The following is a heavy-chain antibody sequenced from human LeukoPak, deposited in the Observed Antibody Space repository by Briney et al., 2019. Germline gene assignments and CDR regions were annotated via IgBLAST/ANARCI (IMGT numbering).Heavy chain of an antibody. V-gene: IGHV3-15*01. Sequence: GGSLRLSCAASGFTFTNVWMKWVRQAPGKGLEWVGHIKSKTDGGTTDYAAPVKGRFTISRDDSKNTLYLQMNSLKTEDTAVYYCTTESFRKTGIDYWGQGTQVTVSS. CDR1: GFTFTNVW. CDR3: TTESFRKTGIDY. CDR2: IKSKTDGGTT. D-gene: IGHD7-27*01. J-gene: IGHJ4*02.